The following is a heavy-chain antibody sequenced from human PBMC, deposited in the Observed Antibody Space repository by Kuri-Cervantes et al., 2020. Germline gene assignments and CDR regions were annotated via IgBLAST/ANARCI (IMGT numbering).Heavy chain of an antibody. CDR1: GFTVSSNY. Sequence: GESLKISCATSGFTVSSNYMRWVRQAPGKGLEWVSAIYSGGSTYYADSVKGRFTISRDNSKNTLYLQMNSLRAEDTAVYYCAVYDSSAQGNAFDIWGQGTMVTVSS. V-gene: IGHV3-53*01. J-gene: IGHJ3*02. CDR3: AVYDSSAQGNAFDI. D-gene: IGHD3-22*01. CDR2: IYSGGST.